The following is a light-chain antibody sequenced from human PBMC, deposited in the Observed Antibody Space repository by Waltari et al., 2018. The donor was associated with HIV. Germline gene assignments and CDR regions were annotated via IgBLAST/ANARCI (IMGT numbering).Light chain of an antibody. V-gene: IGKV1-39*01. CDR2: SAT. J-gene: IGKJ2*01. CDR3: QQSYSTPPT. CDR1: QDIRTY. Sequence: DIQMTQSPSSLSASVGDRVTITCRASQDIRTYLNWYQQKPGRAPNLLLYSATSLQSGVPSRFSGSGSGTEFTLTISSVQPEDFATYYCQQSYSTPPTFGQGTKLEIK.